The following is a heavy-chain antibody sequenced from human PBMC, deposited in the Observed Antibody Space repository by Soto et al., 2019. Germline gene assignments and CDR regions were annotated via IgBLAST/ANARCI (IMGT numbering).Heavy chain of an antibody. CDR1: GGSISSGDSY. V-gene: IGHV4-31*03. CDR2: ISYDGRS. J-gene: IGHJ6*02. CDR3: EREGYNYNGMDG. Sequence: HVQLQESGPGLVRPSQTLSLTCTVSGGSISSGDSYWSWLRQHPGKGREWIAYISYDGRSVYHPSFKSRLTISSDMSNNQFSPKVNSVTAADTAEYYCEREGYNYNGMDGWGQGTTVNVSS.